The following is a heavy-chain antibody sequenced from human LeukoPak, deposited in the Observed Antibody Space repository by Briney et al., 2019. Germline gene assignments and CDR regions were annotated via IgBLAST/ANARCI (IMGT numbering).Heavy chain of an antibody. J-gene: IGHJ4*02. V-gene: IGHV4-30-2*06. D-gene: IGHD1-26*01. Sequence: SETLSLTCTVSGGSISSGDYYWSWIRQSPGKGLEWIGYIYHSGSTYYNPSLKSRVTISVDRSKNQFSLKLSSVTAADTAVYYCAREIALGSYAHFDYWGQGTLVTVSS. CDR3: AREIALGSYAHFDY. CDR2: IYHSGST. CDR1: GGSISSGDYY.